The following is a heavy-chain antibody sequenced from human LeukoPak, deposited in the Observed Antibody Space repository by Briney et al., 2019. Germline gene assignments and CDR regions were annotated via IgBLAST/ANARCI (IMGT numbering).Heavy chain of an antibody. J-gene: IGHJ6*03. CDR3: ARGYSSSWHHYYYYMDV. CDR1: GFTFSSYA. V-gene: IGHV3-23*01. CDR2: IGGSGGST. D-gene: IGHD6-13*01. Sequence: PGGSLRLSCAASGFTFSSYAMSWVRQAPGKGLEWVSAIGGSGGSTYYADSVKGRFTISRDNSKNSLYLQMNSLRAEDTAVYYCARGYSSSWHHYYYYMDVWGKGTTVTVSS.